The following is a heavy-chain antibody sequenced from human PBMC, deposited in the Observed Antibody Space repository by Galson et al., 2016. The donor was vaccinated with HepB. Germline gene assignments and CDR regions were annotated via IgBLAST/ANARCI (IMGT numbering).Heavy chain of an antibody. Sequence: QSGAEVKKPGESLKISCKGSGYSFTSFWIAWVRQMPGKGLEWMGIIYPGDSDTRYSPSFQGQVTIPADKSIDTAHLQWSGLKASDTAMYYCARSLYYDFWSGQKGWFDPWGQGTLVTVSS. CDR2: IYPGDSDT. J-gene: IGHJ5*02. V-gene: IGHV5-51*01. CDR3: ARSLYYDFWSGQKGWFDP. CDR1: GYSFTSFW. D-gene: IGHD3-3*01.